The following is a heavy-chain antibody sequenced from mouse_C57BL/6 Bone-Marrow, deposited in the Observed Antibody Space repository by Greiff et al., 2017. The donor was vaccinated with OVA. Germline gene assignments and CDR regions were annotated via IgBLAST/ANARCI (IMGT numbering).Heavy chain of an antibody. D-gene: IGHD1-1*01. CDR1: GFTFSNYW. Sequence: EVKLVESGGGLVQPGGSMKLSCVASGFTFSNYWMNWVRQSPEKGLEWVAQIRLKSDNYATHYAESVKGRFTISRDDSKSSVYLQMNNLRAEDTGIYYCTDAFTTVVACDDWGQGTTLTVSS. V-gene: IGHV6-3*01. CDR3: TDAFTTVVACDD. CDR2: IRLKSDNYAT. J-gene: IGHJ2*01.